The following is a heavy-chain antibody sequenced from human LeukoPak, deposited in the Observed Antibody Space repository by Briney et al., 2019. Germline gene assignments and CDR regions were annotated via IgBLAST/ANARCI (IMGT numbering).Heavy chain of an antibody. V-gene: IGHV3-7*01. Sequence: GGSLRLSCAASGFTFSNYWVSWVRQAPGQGLEWVANIKQDGSEQYYVDSVEGGFTIFRHNAKNLLYLQMNSLRVGDTAVYYCAREGFYYFDFWGQGTLVTVSS. CDR2: IKQDGSEQ. CDR1: GFTFSNYW. CDR3: AREGFYYFDF. J-gene: IGHJ4*02.